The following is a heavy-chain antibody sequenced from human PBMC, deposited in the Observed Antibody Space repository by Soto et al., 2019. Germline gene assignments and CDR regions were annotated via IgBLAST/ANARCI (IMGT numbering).Heavy chain of an antibody. J-gene: IGHJ4*02. CDR1: GFTFSSYG. CDR3: ARDLSGSYSEYYFDY. D-gene: IGHD1-26*01. Sequence: QVQLVESGGGVVQPGRSLRLSCAASGFTFSSYGMHWVRQAPGKGLEWVAVIWYDGSNKYYADSVQGRFTISRDNSKNTLYLQMNSLRAEDTAVYYCARDLSGSYSEYYFDYWGQGTLVTVSS. CDR2: IWYDGSNK. V-gene: IGHV3-33*01.